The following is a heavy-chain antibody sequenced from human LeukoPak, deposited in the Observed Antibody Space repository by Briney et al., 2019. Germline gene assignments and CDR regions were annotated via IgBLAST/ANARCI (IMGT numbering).Heavy chain of an antibody. CDR1: GGSISSSSYY. V-gene: IGHV4-39*01. CDR3: ARPGYSSSWYPWAYFDY. CDR2: IYYSGST. Sequence: SETLSLTCTVSGGSISSSSYYWGWIRQPPGKGLEWIGSIYYSGSTYYNPSLKSRVTISVDTSKNQFSLKLSSVTAADTAVYYCARPGYSSSWYPWAYFDYWGQGTLVTVSS. J-gene: IGHJ4*02. D-gene: IGHD6-13*01.